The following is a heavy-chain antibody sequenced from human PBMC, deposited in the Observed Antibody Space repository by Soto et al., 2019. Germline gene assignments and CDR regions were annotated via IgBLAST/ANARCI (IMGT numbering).Heavy chain of an antibody. Sequence: SETLSLTCAVYGGAFSGYQWSWIRQPPGKGLEWIGYIYYSGSTNYNPSLKSRVTISVDTSKNQFSLKLSSVTAADTAVYYCAIELGDCSSTGCYDAFDIWGQGTMVTVSS. J-gene: IGHJ3*02. D-gene: IGHD2-2*01. V-gene: IGHV4-59*01. CDR2: IYYSGST. CDR1: GGAFSGYQ. CDR3: AIELGDCSSTGCYDAFDI.